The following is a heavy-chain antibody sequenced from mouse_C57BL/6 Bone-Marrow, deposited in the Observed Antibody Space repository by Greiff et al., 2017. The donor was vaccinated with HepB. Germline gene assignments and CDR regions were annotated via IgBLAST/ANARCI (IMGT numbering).Heavy chain of an antibody. CDR3: ARLITTAPRYFDV. CDR2: IRNKANGYTT. D-gene: IGHD1-1*01. V-gene: IGHV7-3*01. CDR1: GFTFTDYY. Sequence: EVKLMESGGGLVQPGGSLSLSCAASGFTFTDYYMRWVRQPPGKALEWLGFIRNKANGYTTEYSASVKGRFTISRDNSQSILYLQMNALRAEDSATYYCARLITTAPRYFDVWGTGTTVTVAS. J-gene: IGHJ1*03.